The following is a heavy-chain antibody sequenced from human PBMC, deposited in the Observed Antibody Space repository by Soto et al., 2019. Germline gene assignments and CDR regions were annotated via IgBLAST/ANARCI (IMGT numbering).Heavy chain of an antibody. CDR2: IYYSGST. Sequence: SETLSLTCTVSGGSISSGDYYWSWFRQPPGKGLEWIGYIYYSGSTYYNPSLRSRVTISVDTSKNQFSLKLSSVTAADTAVYYCARGTAMAQYFDYWGQGTLVTVS. D-gene: IGHD5-18*01. J-gene: IGHJ4*02. V-gene: IGHV4-30-4*01. CDR3: ARGTAMAQYFDY. CDR1: GGSISSGDYY.